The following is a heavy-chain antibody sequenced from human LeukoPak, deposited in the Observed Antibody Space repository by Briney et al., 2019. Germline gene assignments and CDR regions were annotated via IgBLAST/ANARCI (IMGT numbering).Heavy chain of an antibody. CDR2: LSGSGGTT. Sequence: PGGSLRLSCAASGFTFSDYAMSWVRQAPGKGLEWVSGLSGSGGTTYHGDSVKGRLTISRDNSKKTLYLQMNSLRAEDTAVYYCAKDYNYFDSWGQGTLVTVFS. V-gene: IGHV3-23*01. CDR3: AKDYNYFDS. J-gene: IGHJ4*02. CDR1: GFTFSDYA.